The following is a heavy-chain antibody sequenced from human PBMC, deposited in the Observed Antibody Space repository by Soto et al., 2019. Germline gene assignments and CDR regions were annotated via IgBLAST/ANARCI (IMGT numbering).Heavy chain of an antibody. D-gene: IGHD6-6*01. J-gene: IGHJ5*02. V-gene: IGHV4-31*03. Sequence: SSETLSLTCTVSGGSIRSDPYYWSWIRQHPGKGLEWIGYIYYTGSTDYNPSLKSRVTISVDTSKNHFSLKLTSVTAADTAVYYCARLSPRYSGSSHFFDPCGQGTLVSVSS. CDR2: IYYTGST. CDR1: GGSIRSDPYY. CDR3: ARLSPRYSGSSHFFDP.